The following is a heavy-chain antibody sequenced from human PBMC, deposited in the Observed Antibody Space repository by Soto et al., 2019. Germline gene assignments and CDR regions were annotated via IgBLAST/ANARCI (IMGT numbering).Heavy chain of an antibody. CDR2: ISYDGSDK. V-gene: IGHV3-30*18. Sequence: QVQLVESGGGVVQPGRSLRLSCAASGFTFSSYGMHWVRQAPGKGLEWVAVISYDGSDKYYADSVKGRFTISRDNSNNTLYLQMDSLRAEDTAGYYCAKGGVVATTYCQHWGQGTLVTVSS. CDR3: AKGGVVATTYCQH. J-gene: IGHJ1*01. CDR1: GFTFSSYG. D-gene: IGHD2-15*01.